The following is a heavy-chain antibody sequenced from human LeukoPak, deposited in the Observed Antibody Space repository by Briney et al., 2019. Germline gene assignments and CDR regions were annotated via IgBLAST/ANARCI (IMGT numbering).Heavy chain of an antibody. CDR2: IYYSGST. V-gene: IGHV4-39*07. CDR1: GGSISSSSYY. D-gene: IGHD5-18*01. J-gene: IGHJ4*02. CDR3: ARDPGGQLFRSHYFDY. Sequence: PSETLSLTCTVSGGSISSSSYYWGWIRQPPGKGLEWIGSIYYSGSTYYNPSLKSRVTISVDTSKNQFSLKLSSVTAADTAVYYCARDPGGQLFRSHYFDYWGQGTLVTVSS.